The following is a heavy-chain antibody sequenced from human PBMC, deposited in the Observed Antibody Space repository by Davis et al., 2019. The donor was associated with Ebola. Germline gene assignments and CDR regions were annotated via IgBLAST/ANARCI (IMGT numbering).Heavy chain of an antibody. V-gene: IGHV3-7*01. J-gene: IGHJ4*02. CDR1: GFTFSTSW. D-gene: IGHD6-6*01. CDR2: IRQDGNEI. CDR3: ASTGGHESSDY. Sequence: GESLKISCAASGFTFSTSWMTWVRQAPGKGLEWVANIRQDGNEIYYVDSVKGRFTISRDNSKNTLYLQMNSLRVEDTAVYYCASTGGHESSDYWDQGTLVTVSS.